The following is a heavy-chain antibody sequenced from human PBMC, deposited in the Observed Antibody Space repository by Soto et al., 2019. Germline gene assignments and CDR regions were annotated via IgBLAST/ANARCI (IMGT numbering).Heavy chain of an antibody. CDR2: IWYDGSNK. CDR1: GFTFSSYG. Sequence: QVQLVESGGGVVQPGRSLRLSCAASGFTFSSYGMHWVRQAPGKGLEWVAVIWYDGSNKYYADSVKGRFTISRDNSKNTLYLQMNSLRAEDTAVYYCARDRRMGAAPDYWGQGTLVTVSS. CDR3: ARDRRMGAAPDY. V-gene: IGHV3-33*01. D-gene: IGHD1-26*01. J-gene: IGHJ4*02.